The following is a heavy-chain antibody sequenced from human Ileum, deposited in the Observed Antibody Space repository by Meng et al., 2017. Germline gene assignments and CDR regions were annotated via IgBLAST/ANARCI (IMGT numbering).Heavy chain of an antibody. D-gene: IGHD6-19*01. CDR3: ARHIAVSGTRGFDS. V-gene: IGHV4-4*02. CDR2: MYPSGTT. CDR1: GASISSGHW. Sequence: QGELPGSGPGLVQPSETLSLACAVSGASISSGHWWSWVRQPPGKGLEWIGEMYPSGTTNYNPSLKSRVTISMDTSKNQLSLKLSSVTAADTAVYYCARHIAVSGTRGFDSWGQGTLVTVSS. J-gene: IGHJ4*02.